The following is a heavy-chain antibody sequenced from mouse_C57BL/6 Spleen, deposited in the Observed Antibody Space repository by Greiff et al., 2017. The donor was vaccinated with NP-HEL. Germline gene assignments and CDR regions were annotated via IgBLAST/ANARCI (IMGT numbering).Heavy chain of an antibody. J-gene: IGHJ3*01. CDR1: GYTFTSYW. V-gene: IGHV1-53*01. D-gene: IGHD1-1*01. Sequence: QVHVKQPGTELVKPGASVKLSCKASGYTFTSYWMHWVKQRPGQGLEWIGNINPSNGGTNYNEKFKSKATLTVDKSSSTAYMQLSSLTSEDSAVYYCARPLYGSSPWFAYWGQGTLVTVSA. CDR3: ARPLYGSSPWFAY. CDR2: INPSNGGT.